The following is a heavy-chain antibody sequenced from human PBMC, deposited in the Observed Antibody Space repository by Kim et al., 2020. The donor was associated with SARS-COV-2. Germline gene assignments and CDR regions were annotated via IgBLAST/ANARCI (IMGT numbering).Heavy chain of an antibody. J-gene: IGHJ4*02. CDR2: IFGTA. Sequence: IFGTANYAQKFQGRVTITADESTSTAYMELSSLRSEDTAVYYCGGDYGESWGQGTLVTVSS. V-gene: IGHV1-69*01. CDR3: GGDYGES.